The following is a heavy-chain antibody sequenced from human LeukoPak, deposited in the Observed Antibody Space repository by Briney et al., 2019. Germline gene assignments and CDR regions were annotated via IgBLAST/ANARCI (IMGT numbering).Heavy chain of an antibody. J-gene: IGHJ4*02. CDR2: VYNSGRST. V-gene: IGHV4-59*01. CDR3: ARGYDPFTGRPQWGLDY. CDR1: GGSISNYY. Sequence: PSETLSLTCTVSGGSISNYYWSWLRQPPGKGLEWIGYVYNSGRSTNYNPSLNSRVAISVDTSKNQFSLKLSSVTAADTAVYYCARGYDPFTGRPQWGLDYWGQGTQVIVSS. D-gene: IGHD3-9*01.